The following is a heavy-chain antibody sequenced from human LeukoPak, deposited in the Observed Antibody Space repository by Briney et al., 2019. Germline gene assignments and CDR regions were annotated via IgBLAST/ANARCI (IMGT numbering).Heavy chain of an antibody. J-gene: IGHJ4*02. V-gene: IGHV1-58*02. Sequence: SVKVSCKASGFTFTSSPMQWVRQAPGQRLEWIGWIVAWSGNTNYAQNFQERVTITRDMSTNTAYMELSSLRSDDTAVYYCATGSGWYSRDYWGQGSLVTVPS. D-gene: IGHD6-19*01. CDR2: IVAWSGNT. CDR3: ATGSGWYSRDY. CDR1: GFTFTSSP.